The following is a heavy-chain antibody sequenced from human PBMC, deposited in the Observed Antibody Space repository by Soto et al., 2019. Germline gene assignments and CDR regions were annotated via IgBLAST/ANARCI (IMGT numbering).Heavy chain of an antibody. V-gene: IGHV3-21*01. CDR2: ISSSSSYI. D-gene: IGHD4-17*01. CDR1: GFTFSSYS. CDR3: ASYQYGDSSGFQH. Sequence: EVQLVESGGGLVKPGGSLRLSCAASGFTFSSYSMNWVRQAPGKGLEWVSSISSSSSYIYYADSVKGRFTISRDNAKNSLYLQMNSLRAEDTAVYYCASYQYGDSSGFQHWGQGTLVTVSS. J-gene: IGHJ1*01.